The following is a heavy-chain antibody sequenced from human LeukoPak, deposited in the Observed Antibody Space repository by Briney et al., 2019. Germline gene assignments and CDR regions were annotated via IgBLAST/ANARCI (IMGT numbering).Heavy chain of an antibody. CDR2: IYYSGST. V-gene: IGHV4-39*01. D-gene: IGHD3-9*01. J-gene: IGHJ4*02. CDR1: GGSISSSSYY. Sequence: SETLSLTCTVSGGSISSSSYYWGWIRQPPGKGLEWIGSIYYSGSTYYNPSLKSRVTISVDTSKNQFSLKLSSVTAADTAVYYCARASPYYDILTGYSNNFDYWGQGTLVTVSS. CDR3: ARASPYYDILTGYSNNFDY.